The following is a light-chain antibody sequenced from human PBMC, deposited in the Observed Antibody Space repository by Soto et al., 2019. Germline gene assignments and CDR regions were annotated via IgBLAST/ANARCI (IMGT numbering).Light chain of an antibody. Sequence: QSVLTQPASVSGSPGXXXTISCTGTSSDVGAYNYVSWYQQHPGKAPKLMIYEVSNRPSGVSNRFSGSKSANTASLTISGLQAGDEADYYCSSYTSSSTWLFGGGTKLTVL. CDR2: EVS. CDR1: SSDVGAYNY. CDR3: SSYTSSSTWL. V-gene: IGLV2-14*03. J-gene: IGLJ3*02.